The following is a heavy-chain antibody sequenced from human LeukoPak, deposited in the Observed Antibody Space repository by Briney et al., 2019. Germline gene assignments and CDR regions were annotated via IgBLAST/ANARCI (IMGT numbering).Heavy chain of an antibody. CDR1: GYTFTGYY. Sequence: ASVKLSCKASGYTFTGYYMHWVRQAPAQGLERVGWINPNSGGTNYAQTFQGRVTMTRDTSISKDYMQLSRPRSDAATAYYYANEVHNFCDSSGYFRLGYWGQGTLVTVSS. J-gene: IGHJ4*02. CDR3: ANEVHNFCDSSGYFRLGY. V-gene: IGHV1-2*02. CDR2: INPNSGGT. D-gene: IGHD3-22*01.